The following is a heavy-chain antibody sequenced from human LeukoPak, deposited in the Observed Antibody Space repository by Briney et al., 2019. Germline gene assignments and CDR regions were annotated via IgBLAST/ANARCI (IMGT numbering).Heavy chain of an antibody. Sequence: GGSLRLSCAASGFTFSSYAMSWVHQAPGKGLEWVSAISGSGSTYYADSVKGRFTISRDNSKNTLYLQMNSLRAEDTAVYYCAKDSPYAYYGSGSYWDYWGQGTLVTVSS. CDR2: ISGSGST. J-gene: IGHJ4*02. CDR3: AKDSPYAYYGSGSYWDY. D-gene: IGHD3-10*01. V-gene: IGHV3-23*01. CDR1: GFTFSSYA.